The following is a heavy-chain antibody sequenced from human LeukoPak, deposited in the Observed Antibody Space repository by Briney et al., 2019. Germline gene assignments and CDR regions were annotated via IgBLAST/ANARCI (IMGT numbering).Heavy chain of an antibody. CDR3: ARGRYCSSTSCYYNWFDP. Sequence: SETLSLTCTVSGGSISPYFWSWIRQPAGKGLEWIGRIYTSGSTNYNPSLKSRVTMSVDTSKNQFSLKLSSVTAADTAVYYCARGRYCSSTSCYYNWFDPWGQGTLVTVSS. D-gene: IGHD2-2*01. CDR1: GGSISPYF. V-gene: IGHV4-4*07. J-gene: IGHJ5*02. CDR2: IYTSGST.